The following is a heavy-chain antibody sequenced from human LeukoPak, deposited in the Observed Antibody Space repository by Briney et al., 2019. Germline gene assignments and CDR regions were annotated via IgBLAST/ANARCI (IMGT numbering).Heavy chain of an antibody. J-gene: IGHJ6*02. CDR1: GFTFSDYY. CDR2: ISSSDSTI. CDR3: ARDGSRYCSSTSCHSGYYYYGMDV. D-gene: IGHD2-2*01. Sequence: GGSLRLSCAASGFTFSDYYMSWIRQAPGKGLEWVSYISSSDSTIYYADSVKGRFTISRDNAKNSLYLQLNSLRAEDTAVYYCARDGSRYCSSTSCHSGYYYYGMDVWGQGTTVTVSS. V-gene: IGHV3-11*01.